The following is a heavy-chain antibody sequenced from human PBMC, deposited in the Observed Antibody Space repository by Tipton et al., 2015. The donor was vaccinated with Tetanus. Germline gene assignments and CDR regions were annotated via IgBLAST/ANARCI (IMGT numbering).Heavy chain of an antibody. Sequence: QSGPEVKKPGASVKVSCKASGYTFTSHSMHWVRPAPGQRLEWMGWINTANGNTKYSEKFQGRVALSRDTSATTAYMELSGLTSEDTAVYYCARDHSSDWFDYFDSWGQGTLVSVSS. CDR1: GYTFTSHS. J-gene: IGHJ4*02. CDR2: INTANGNT. V-gene: IGHV1-3*04. D-gene: IGHD6-13*01. CDR3: ARDHSSDWFDYFDS.